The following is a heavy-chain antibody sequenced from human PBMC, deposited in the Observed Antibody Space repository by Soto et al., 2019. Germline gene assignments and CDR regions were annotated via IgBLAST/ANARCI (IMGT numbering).Heavy chain of an antibody. Sequence: ASVKVSCKASGYTFTSYAMHWVRQAPGQRLEWMGWINAGNGNTKYSQKFQGRVTITRDTSASTAYMELSSLRSEDTAVYYCARDDSDYYYYYMDFWGKGTTVTVSS. J-gene: IGHJ6*03. CDR2: INAGNGNT. CDR3: ARDDSDYYYYYMDF. D-gene: IGHD2-21*02. V-gene: IGHV1-3*01. CDR1: GYTFTSYA.